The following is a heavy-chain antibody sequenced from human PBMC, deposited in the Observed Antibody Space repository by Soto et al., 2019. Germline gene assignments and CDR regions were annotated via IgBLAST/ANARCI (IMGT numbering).Heavy chain of an antibody. CDR1: CGSISTYY. V-gene: IGHV4-4*08. CDR3: TRANGLRGIPVPYF. D-gene: IGHD2-8*01. CDR2: VYDRATT. J-gene: IGHJ4*02. Sequence: SETLSLTCTLSCGSISTYYWSWIRQPPGKGLEWIGYVYDRATTSYNPSLKTRVTISVDTSKNQFSLNLSSVTAAATALHYCTRANGLRGIPVPYFWGLGIPVTVSS.